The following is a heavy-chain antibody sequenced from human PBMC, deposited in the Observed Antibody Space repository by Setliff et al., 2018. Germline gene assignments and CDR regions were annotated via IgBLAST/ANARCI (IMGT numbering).Heavy chain of an antibody. J-gene: IGHJ3*02. CDR1: GFTFSDYC. CDR3: VRERSGYSSNWYTLDAFDI. CDR2: IRSSTTYI. V-gene: IGHV3-11*06. Sequence: GGSLRLSCAASGFTFSDYCMSWIRQAPGKGLEWISSIRSSTTYIYYADSVKGRFTFSRDNAKNSLYLQMSSLRAEDTAVYYCVRERSGYSSNWYTLDAFDIWGQGTMVTVSS. D-gene: IGHD6-13*01.